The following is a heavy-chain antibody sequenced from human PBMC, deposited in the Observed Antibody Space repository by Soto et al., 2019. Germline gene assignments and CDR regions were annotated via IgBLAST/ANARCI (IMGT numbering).Heavy chain of an antibody. CDR2: IYYSGST. CDR1: GGSISSYY. J-gene: IGHJ4*02. V-gene: IGHV4-59*01. D-gene: IGHD3-22*01. CDR3: ARDGGYYDSGGYFDY. Sequence: SETLSLTCTVSGGSISSYYWSWIRQPPGKGLEWIGYIYYSGSTNYNPSLKSRVTISVDTSKNQFSLKLSSVTAADTAVYYCARDGGYYDSGGYFDYWGQGTLVTVS.